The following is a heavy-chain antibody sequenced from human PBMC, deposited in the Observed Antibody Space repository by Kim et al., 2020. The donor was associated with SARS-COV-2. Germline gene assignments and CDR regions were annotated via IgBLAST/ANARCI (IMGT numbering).Heavy chain of an antibody. J-gene: IGHJ4*02. D-gene: IGHD1-7*01. V-gene: IGHV3-30-3*01. Sequence: GGSLRLSCAASGFTFNGYTMHWVRQGPGKGLEWVALITYDGGEKYYAYAVKGRFTISRDTYKNTHYLQMNRRRAEDTAFYYCAKDKAANYLPDYWGQGTLVTVSS. CDR1: GFTFNGYT. CDR2: ITYDGGEK. CDR3: AKDKAANYLPDY.